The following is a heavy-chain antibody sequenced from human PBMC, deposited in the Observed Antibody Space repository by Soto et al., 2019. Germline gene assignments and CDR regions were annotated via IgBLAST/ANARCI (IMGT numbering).Heavy chain of an antibody. CDR3: ARDRGSTMGGNSGYYYYGMDV. D-gene: IGHD2-21*02. Sequence: ASVKVSCKASGGTFSSYAISWVRQAPGQGLEWMGGIIPIFGTANYAQKFQGRVTITADESTSTAYMELSSLRSEDTAVYYCARDRGSTMGGNSGYYYYGMDVRGQGTTVTVSS. CDR2: IIPIFGTA. V-gene: IGHV1-69*13. CDR1: GGTFSSYA. J-gene: IGHJ6*02.